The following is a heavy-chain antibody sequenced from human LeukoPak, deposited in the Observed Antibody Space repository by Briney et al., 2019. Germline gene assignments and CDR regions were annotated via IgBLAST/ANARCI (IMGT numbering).Heavy chain of an antibody. V-gene: IGHV1-18*01. CDR3: ASGYSSSWYTSDY. D-gene: IGHD6-13*01. CDR1: GYTFTSYG. CDR2: ISAYNGNT. J-gene: IGHJ4*02. Sequence: ASVKVSCKASGYTFTSYGIRWVGQAPGQGLEGMGWISAYNGNTNYAQKLQGRGTMTTDTYTSTAYMELRSLRSEDTAVYYCASGYSSSWYTSDYWGQGTLVTVSS.